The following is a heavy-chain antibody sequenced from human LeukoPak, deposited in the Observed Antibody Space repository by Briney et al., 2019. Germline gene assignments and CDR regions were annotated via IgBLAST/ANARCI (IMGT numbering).Heavy chain of an antibody. D-gene: IGHD2-2*01. CDR2: IYYSGST. V-gene: IGHV4-59*01. CDR3: ARSPQYCSGPGCYLDWFDP. Sequence: SETLSLTCTVSGGSISNYYWRWIRQPPGKGLEWIGYIYYSGSTNYNPSLKSRVTISVDMSKNQFSLKVYSVTAADTAVYYCARSPQYCSGPGCYLDWFDPWGQGTLVTVSS. CDR1: GGSISNYY. J-gene: IGHJ5*02.